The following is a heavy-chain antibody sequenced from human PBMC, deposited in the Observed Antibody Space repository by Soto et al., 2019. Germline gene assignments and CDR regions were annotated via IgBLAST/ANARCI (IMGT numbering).Heavy chain of an antibody. D-gene: IGHD3-10*01. V-gene: IGHV3-53*02. CDR2: VYSGGAT. J-gene: IGHJ4*02. CDR3: ARVPGRL. Sequence: QLVETGGDRIQPGTSLTLSCAASGSSVSRNYMTWVRQAPGKGLEWVSFVYSGGATFYADSVKGRFILSRDDSQNTMYLQMNTLRAEDAGVYYCARVPGRLWGRGTLVTVSS. CDR1: GSSVSRNY.